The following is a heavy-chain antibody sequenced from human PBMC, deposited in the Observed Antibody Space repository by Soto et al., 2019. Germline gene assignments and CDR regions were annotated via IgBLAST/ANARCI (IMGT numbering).Heavy chain of an antibody. V-gene: IGHV3-23*01. CDR2: ISGSGGST. D-gene: IGHD6-13*01. CDR3: VKDQGSSWYEIDY. J-gene: IGHJ4*02. CDR1: GFTFSNYA. Sequence: GGSMRLSCSASGFTFSNYAVTWVRQAPGKGLEWVSTISGSGGSTYYADSVKGRFTISRDNSKNTLYLQMNSLRAEDTAVYYSVKDQGSSWYEIDYWGQGTLVTVSS.